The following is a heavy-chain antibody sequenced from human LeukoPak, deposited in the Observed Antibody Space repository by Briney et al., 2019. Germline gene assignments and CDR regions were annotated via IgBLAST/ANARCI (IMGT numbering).Heavy chain of an antibody. D-gene: IGHD6-19*01. V-gene: IGHV4-39*06. J-gene: IGHJ4*02. CDR1: VASLSKYY. CDR3: TIAVGYGLIVY. CDR2: ISHSGTTYSGST. Sequence: PSESLSLTCNVSVASLSKYYWVWIPRPPGKGLEWIGSISHSGTTYSGSTSYNPSLQSQVTISLDTSKNQFALKVRSMTAAVTALYYGTIAVGYGLIVYWGEGTMATVSS.